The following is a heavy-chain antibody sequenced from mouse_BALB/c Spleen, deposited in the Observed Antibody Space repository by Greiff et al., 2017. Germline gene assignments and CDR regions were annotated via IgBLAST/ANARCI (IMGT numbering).Heavy chain of an antibody. CDR3: ARGTTACFDY. V-gene: IGHV5-4*02. Sequence: EVKVVESGGGLVKPGGSLKLSCAASGFTFSDYYMYWVRQTPEKRLEWVATISDGGSYTYYPDSVKGRFTISRDNAKNNLYLQMSSLKSEDTAMYYYARGTTACFDYWGQGTTLTVSS. J-gene: IGHJ2*01. CDR1: GFTFSDYY. CDR2: ISDGGSYT. D-gene: IGHD1-2*01.